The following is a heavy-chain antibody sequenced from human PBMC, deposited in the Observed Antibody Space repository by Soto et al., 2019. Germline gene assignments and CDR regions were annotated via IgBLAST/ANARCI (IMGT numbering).Heavy chain of an antibody. Sequence: PSETLSLTCTVSGGSISSNNWWSWVRQPPGKGLEWIGYIYYSGSINYNPSLKSRVTISVDPSKNQFSLRLSSVTAADTAVYYCAKSLWDTSGWKTDYWGQGTLVTVSS. V-gene: IGHV4-4*02. CDR3: AKSLWDTSGWKTDY. CDR2: IYYSGSI. CDR1: GGSISSNNW. D-gene: IGHD6-19*01. J-gene: IGHJ4*02.